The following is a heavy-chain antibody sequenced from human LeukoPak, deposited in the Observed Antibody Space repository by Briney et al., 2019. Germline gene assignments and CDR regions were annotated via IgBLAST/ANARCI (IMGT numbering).Heavy chain of an antibody. Sequence: SETLSLTCTVSGVSISSSSYYWGWIRQPPGKGLEWIADIYYSVSTYYNPSLKSRVTISADTSKNQFSLKLSSVTAADTAVYYCARRVEVRGVINERLYYFDYWGQGTLVTVST. V-gene: IGHV4-39*01. J-gene: IGHJ4*02. CDR2: IYYSVST. D-gene: IGHD3-10*01. CDR3: ARRVEVRGVINERLYYFDY. CDR1: GVSISSSSYY.